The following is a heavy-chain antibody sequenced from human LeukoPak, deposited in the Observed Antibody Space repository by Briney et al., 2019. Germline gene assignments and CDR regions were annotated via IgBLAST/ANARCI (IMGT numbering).Heavy chain of an antibody. CDR1: GYTFTGYY. CDR3: ARVLGDWNSALDY. D-gene: IGHD1-7*01. V-gene: IGHV1-2*02. CDR2: INPNSGGT. Sequence: GASVKVSCKASGYTFTGYYMHWVRQAPGQGLEWMGWINPNSGGTNYAQKFQGRVTMTRDTSISTAYMELSRLRSDDTAVYYCARVLGDWNSALDYWGQGTLVTVSS. J-gene: IGHJ4*02.